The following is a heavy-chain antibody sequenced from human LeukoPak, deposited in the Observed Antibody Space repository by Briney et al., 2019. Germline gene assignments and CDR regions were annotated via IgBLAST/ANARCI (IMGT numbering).Heavy chain of an antibody. D-gene: IGHD6-19*01. Sequence: PGGSLRPSCAASGFTFSSYEMNWVRKAPGKGLEWISYISTSDATMYADSVKGRFTISRDNAKNSLYLQMNSLRAEDTAVYYCARHNGWYDYWGQGTLVTVSS. J-gene: IGHJ4*02. CDR1: GFTFSSYE. CDR3: ARHNGWYDY. V-gene: IGHV3-48*03. CDR2: ISTSDAT.